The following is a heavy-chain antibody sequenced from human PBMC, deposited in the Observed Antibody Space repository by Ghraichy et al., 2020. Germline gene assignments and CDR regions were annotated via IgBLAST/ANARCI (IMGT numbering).Heavy chain of an antibody. V-gene: IGHV3-43*02. D-gene: IGHD3-10*01. CDR1: GFTFDDYA. J-gene: IGHJ2*01. CDR3: AKDAYYSYWYFDL. CDR2: ISGDGGST. Sequence: GESLNISCAASGFTFDDYAMHWVRQAPGKGLEWVSLISGDGGSTYYADSVKGRFTISRDNSKNSLYLQMNSLRTEDTALYYCAKDAYYSYWYFDLWGRGTLVTVSS.